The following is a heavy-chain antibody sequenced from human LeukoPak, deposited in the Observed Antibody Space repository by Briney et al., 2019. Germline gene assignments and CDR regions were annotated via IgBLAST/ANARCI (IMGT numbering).Heavy chain of an antibody. D-gene: IGHD3-22*01. Sequence: GGSLRLSCAASGFTFSSYGMSWVRQAPGKGLEWVSGISGSGGNKYYADSVKGRFTISRDNAKNSLYLQMNSLRAEDTAVYYCARDHDSSGYYVGYWGQGTLVTVSS. CDR2: ISGSGGNK. CDR1: GFTFSSYG. CDR3: ARDHDSSGYYVGY. J-gene: IGHJ4*02. V-gene: IGHV3-23*01.